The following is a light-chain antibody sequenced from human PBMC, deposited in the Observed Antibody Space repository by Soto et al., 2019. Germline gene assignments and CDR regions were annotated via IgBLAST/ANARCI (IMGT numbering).Light chain of an antibody. CDR3: QQYGSSPFT. CDR1: QSVSSSY. Sequence: EIVLTQSPSTLCFSPVARATLSCRASQSVSSSYLAWYQQKPGQAPRLLIYGASSRATGIPDRFSGSGSGTDFTLTISRLEPEDFAVYYCQQYGSSPFTFGPGTKVDI. CDR2: GAS. V-gene: IGKV3-20*01. J-gene: IGKJ3*01.